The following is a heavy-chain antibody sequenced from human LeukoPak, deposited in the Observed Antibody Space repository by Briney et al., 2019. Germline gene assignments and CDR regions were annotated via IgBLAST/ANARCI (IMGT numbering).Heavy chain of an antibody. CDR3: ARSGSEGFDY. V-gene: IGHV1-3*01. J-gene: IGHJ4*02. CDR1: GYTFTSYA. CDR2: IYAGNGNT. D-gene: IGHD6-25*01. Sequence: ASVKVSCKASGYTFTSYAMHWVRQAPGQRLEWMGWIYAGNGNTKYSQKFQGRVTITRDTSASTAYMELSSLRSEDTAVYYCARSGSEGFDYWGQGTLVTVSS.